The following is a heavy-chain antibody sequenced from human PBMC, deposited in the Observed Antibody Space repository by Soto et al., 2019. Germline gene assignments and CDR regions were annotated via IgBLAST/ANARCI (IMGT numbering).Heavy chain of an antibody. CDR2: IYYSGST. D-gene: IGHD5-12*01. Sequence: SETLSLTCTVSGGSISSYYWSWIRQPPGKGLEWIGYIYYSGSTNYNPSLKSRVTISVDTSKNQFSLKLSSVTAADTAVYYCASAVFEGGYDSHSIDFSGQATLVTLST. CDR1: GGSISSYY. V-gene: IGHV4-59*01. J-gene: IGHJ4*02. CDR3: ASAVFEGGYDSHSIDF.